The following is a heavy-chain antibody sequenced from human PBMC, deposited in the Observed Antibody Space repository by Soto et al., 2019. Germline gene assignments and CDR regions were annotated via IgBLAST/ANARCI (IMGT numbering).Heavy chain of an antibody. CDR1: GGSISSSSYY. CDR3: ARQMHTGYYYYYYLDV. D-gene: IGHD2-21*01. CDR2: IYYGGST. Sequence: PSETLSLTCTVSGGSISSSSYYWGWIRQPPGKGLEWIGSIYYGGSTYYNPSLKSRVTISVDTSKNQCSLKLSSVTAADTAVYYCARQMHTGYYYYYYLDVWGKGTTVTVSS. V-gene: IGHV4-39*01. J-gene: IGHJ6*03.